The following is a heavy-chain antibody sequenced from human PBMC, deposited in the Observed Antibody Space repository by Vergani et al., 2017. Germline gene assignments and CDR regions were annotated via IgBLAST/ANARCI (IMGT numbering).Heavy chain of an antibody. CDR2: INSDVSST. CDR1: GFTFSSYW. CDR3: ANPSDVLRYFDWSPYGMDV. Sequence: EVQLVESGGGLVQPGGSLRLSCAASGFTFSSYWMHWVRQAPGKGLVWVSRINSDVSSTSYADSVKGRFTISRDNSKNTLYLQMNSLRAEETAVYYCANPSDVLRYFDWSPYGMDVWGQGTTVTVSS. D-gene: IGHD3-9*01. J-gene: IGHJ6*02. V-gene: IGHV3-74*01.